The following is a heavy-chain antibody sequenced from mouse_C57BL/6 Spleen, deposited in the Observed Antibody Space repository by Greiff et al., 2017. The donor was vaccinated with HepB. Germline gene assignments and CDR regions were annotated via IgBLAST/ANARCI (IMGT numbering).Heavy chain of an antibody. CDR3: ARRDYGYDDWYFDV. Sequence: QVQLQQSGAELVRPGTSVKVSCKASGYAFTNYLIEWVKQRPGQGLEWIGVINPGSGGTNYNEKFKGKATLTADKSSSTAYMQLSSLTSEDSAVYFCARRDYGYDDWYFDVWGTGTTVTVSS. D-gene: IGHD2-2*01. V-gene: IGHV1-54*01. J-gene: IGHJ1*03. CDR2: INPGSGGT. CDR1: GYAFTNYL.